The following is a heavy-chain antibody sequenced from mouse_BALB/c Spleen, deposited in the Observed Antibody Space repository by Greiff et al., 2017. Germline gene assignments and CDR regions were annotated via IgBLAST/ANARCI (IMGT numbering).Heavy chain of an antibody. CDR1: GFSLTSYG. Sequence: VQLQQSGPGLVQPSQSLSITCTVSGFSLTSYGVHWVRQSPGKGLEWLGVIWSGGSTDYNAAFISRLSISKDNSKSQVFFKMNSLHADDTAIYYGARNSPYYGYDAMDYWGQGTSVTVSS. D-gene: IGHD1-2*01. J-gene: IGHJ4*01. CDR2: IWSGGST. CDR3: ARNSPYYGYDAMDY. V-gene: IGHV2-4-1*01.